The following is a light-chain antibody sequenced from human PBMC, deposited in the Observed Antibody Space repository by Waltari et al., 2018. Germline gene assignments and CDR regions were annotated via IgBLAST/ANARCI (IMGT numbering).Light chain of an antibody. V-gene: IGKV1-39*01. CDR3: QQSSSTPHT. CDR1: QSISSY. CDR2: GSS. Sequence: DIQMTQSPSSLSASVGDRVTLTCRASQSISSYLNWYQQKPGKAPKLLIYGSSNFQSGAPSRFSGSGSGTDFTLTISSLQPEDIATYYCQQSSSTPHTFGQGTKLEIK. J-gene: IGKJ2*01.